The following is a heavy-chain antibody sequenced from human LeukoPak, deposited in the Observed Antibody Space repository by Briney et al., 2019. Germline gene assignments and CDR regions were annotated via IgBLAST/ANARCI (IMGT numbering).Heavy chain of an antibody. CDR3: ARDSFYGSGSMTDY. J-gene: IGHJ4*02. CDR1: GVTFSSYG. Sequence: PGGSLRLSCAASGVTFSSYGMHWVRQAPGKGREWGAVIWYDGSNKYYADSVKGRFTIPRDNSKNTLYLQMNSLRAEDTAVYYCARDSFYGSGSMTDYWGQGTLVTVSS. V-gene: IGHV3-33*01. CDR2: IWYDGSNK. D-gene: IGHD3-10*01.